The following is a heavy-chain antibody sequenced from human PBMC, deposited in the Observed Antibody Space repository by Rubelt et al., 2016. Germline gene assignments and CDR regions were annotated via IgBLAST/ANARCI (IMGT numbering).Heavy chain of an antibody. CDR2: IYYSGST. CDR1: GGSISWSSYY. J-gene: IGHJ4*02. D-gene: IGHD2-2*01. Sequence: QLQLQESGPGLVKPSETLSLTCTVSGGSISWSSYYWGWIRLPPGKGLEWIGTIYYSGSTYYNPSLKSRVTISVDTSKNHFSLKLSSVTAADTALYYCARRLMPSYYFAYWGQGMLVTVSS. V-gene: IGHV4-39*01. CDR3: ARRLMPSYYFAY.